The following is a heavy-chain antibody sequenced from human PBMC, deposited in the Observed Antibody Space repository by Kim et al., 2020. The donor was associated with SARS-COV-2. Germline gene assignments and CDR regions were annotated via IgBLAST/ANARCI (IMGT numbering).Heavy chain of an antibody. CDR1: GFTFSSYA. CDR3: AKASLRFLEWLTRPLD. CDR2: INGSGGST. D-gene: IGHD3-3*01. Sequence: GGSLRLSCAASGFTFSSYAMSWVRQAPGKGLEWVSAINGSGGSTYYADSVKGRFTISRDNSKNTLYLQMNSLRAEDTAVYYCAKASLRFLEWLTRPLDWGQGTLVTVSS. V-gene: IGHV3-23*01. J-gene: IGHJ4*02.